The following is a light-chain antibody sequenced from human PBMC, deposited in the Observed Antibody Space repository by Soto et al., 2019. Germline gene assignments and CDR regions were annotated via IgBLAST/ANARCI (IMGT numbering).Light chain of an antibody. CDR3: QQYGSSPRT. CDR2: GAS. Sequence: EIVLSQSPGTLSLSPGERATLSCRASQSVTRNFLAWYQQKPGQPPRLLIYGASWRATGIPDRFSGSGSGTDFTLTVSRLEPEDFAVYYCQQYGSSPRTFGQGTKVEIK. CDR1: QSVTRNF. J-gene: IGKJ1*01. V-gene: IGKV3-20*01.